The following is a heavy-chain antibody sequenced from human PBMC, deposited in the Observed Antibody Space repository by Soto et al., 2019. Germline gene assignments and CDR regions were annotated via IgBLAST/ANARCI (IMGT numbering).Heavy chain of an antibody. J-gene: IGHJ4*02. CDR1: GFTFSNAW. Sequence: VGSLRLSFAASGFTFSNAWMSWVRQAPGKGVEWGAGIWYEGSNKYYGDCAKGRLTISRDNSMNTLYLEMNSLRAEDTAVYYCARVSGAGYYDRNCYFDYWGRGTLVTVSS. V-gene: IGHV3-33*08. D-gene: IGHD3-22*01. CDR2: IWYEGSNK. CDR3: ARVSGAGYYDRNCYFDY.